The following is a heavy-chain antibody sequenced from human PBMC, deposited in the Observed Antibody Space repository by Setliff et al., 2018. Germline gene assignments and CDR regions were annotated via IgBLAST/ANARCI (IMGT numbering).Heavy chain of an antibody. CDR3: SRGRHPPCSGYPHYYMDV. CDR2: IMPIFGTA. CDR1: AGTFNSDA. V-gene: IGHV1-69*06. Sequence: SAVKVSCKASAGTFNSDAISWVRQARGKGLECRERIMPIFGTANYAQKFQGRVTITADKSTSTAYMVLSSLRSEDTAVYYCSRGRHPPCSGYPHYYMDVWGKGTTVTVSS. J-gene: IGHJ6*03. D-gene: IGHD2-15*01.